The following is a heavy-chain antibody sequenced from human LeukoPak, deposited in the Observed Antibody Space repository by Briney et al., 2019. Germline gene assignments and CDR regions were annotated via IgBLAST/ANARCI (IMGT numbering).Heavy chain of an antibody. CDR1: GFTFSSYS. D-gene: IGHD2-2*01. CDR2: ISSSSSYI. J-gene: IGHJ5*02. CDR3: ARDRVVDIVVVPAAHGWFDP. V-gene: IGHV3-21*01. Sequence: GGSLRLSCAASGFTFSSYSMNWVRQAPGKGLEWVSSISSSSSYIYYAGSVKGRFTISRDNAKNSLYLQTNSLRAEDTAVYYSARDRVVDIVVVPAAHGWFDPWGQGTLVTVSP.